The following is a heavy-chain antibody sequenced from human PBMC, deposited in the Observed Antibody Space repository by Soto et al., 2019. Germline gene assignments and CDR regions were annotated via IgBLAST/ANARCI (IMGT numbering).Heavy chain of an antibody. V-gene: IGHV3-23*01. D-gene: IGHD6-19*01. CDR2: ISGSGTTA. CDR1: GFVFSIYA. J-gene: IGHJ3*02. Sequence: EVQLLESGGGLVQPGGSLRLSCAASGFVFSIYAMSWVRQAPGKGLEWVSAISGSGTTAYYADSVKGRFIFSRDNPKNTMYLQMTSLRAEDTAVYFCAKNTDGWFSAFEIWGQGTVVTVAS. CDR3: AKNTDGWFSAFEI.